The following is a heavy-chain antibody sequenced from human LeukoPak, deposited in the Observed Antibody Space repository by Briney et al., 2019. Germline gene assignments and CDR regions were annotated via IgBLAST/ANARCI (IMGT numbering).Heavy chain of an antibody. J-gene: IGHJ4*02. V-gene: IGHV1-2*02. Sequence: GASVKVSCKASGGTFSSYAISWVRQAPGQGLEWMGWINPNSGGTNYAQKFQGRVTMTRDTSISTAYMELSRLRSDDTAVYYCARGIVGATGNFDYWGQGTLVTVSS. CDR3: ARGIVGATGNFDY. D-gene: IGHD1-26*01. CDR1: GGTFSSYA. CDR2: INPNSGGT.